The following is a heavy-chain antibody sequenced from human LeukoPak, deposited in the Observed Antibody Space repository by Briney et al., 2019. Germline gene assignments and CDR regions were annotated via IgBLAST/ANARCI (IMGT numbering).Heavy chain of an antibody. V-gene: IGHV3-23*01. J-gene: IGHJ6*03. D-gene: IGHD3-16*01. CDR2: ISGSGGST. Sequence: PGGSLRLSCAASGFTFSSYAMSWVRQAPGKGLEWVSAISGSGGSTYYADSVKGRFTISRDNSKNTLYLQMNSLRAEDTAVYYCAKAFLGGYYYYMDVWGKGTTVTVSS. CDR1: GFTFSSYA. CDR3: AKAFLGGYYYYMDV.